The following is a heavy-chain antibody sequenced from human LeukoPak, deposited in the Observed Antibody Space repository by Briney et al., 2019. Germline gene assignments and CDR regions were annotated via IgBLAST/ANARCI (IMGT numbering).Heavy chain of an antibody. J-gene: IGHJ6*02. D-gene: IGHD5-18*01. CDR3: ARDRIPQDGYHYYGMAV. Sequence: GASVKVSCKTSGGTFSRDAVSWMRQAPGQGFEWMGRIIPILGITNYTQRFKGRLTITADKSTASMQLRSLRSEDTAIYYCARDRIPQDGYHYYGMAVWGQGTTVTVSS. CDR1: GGTFSRDA. V-gene: IGHV1-69*04. CDR2: IIPILGIT.